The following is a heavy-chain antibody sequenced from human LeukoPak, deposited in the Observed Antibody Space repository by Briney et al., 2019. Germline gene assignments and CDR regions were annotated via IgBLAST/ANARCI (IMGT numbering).Heavy chain of an antibody. V-gene: IGHV3-23*01. CDR1: GFTFSSYS. CDR3: AKAINYGDLDY. CDR2: ISGSGGST. Sequence: GGSLRLSCAASGFTFSSYSMNWVRQAPGKGLEWVSAISGSGGSTYYADSVKGRFTISRDNSKNTLYLQMNSLRAEDTAVYYCAKAINYGDLDYWGQGTLVTVSS. J-gene: IGHJ4*02. D-gene: IGHD4-17*01.